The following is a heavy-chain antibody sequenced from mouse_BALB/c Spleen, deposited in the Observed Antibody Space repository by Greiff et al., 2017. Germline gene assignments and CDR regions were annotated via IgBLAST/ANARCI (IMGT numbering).Heavy chain of an antibody. D-gene: IGHD2-1*01. V-gene: IGHV1-69*02. J-gene: IGHJ1*01. CDR2: IYPSDSYT. CDR1: GYTFTSYW. Sequence: VQLQQSGAELVRPGASVKLSCKASGYTFTSYWINWVKQRPGQGLEWIGNIYPSDSYTNYNQKFKDKATLTVDKSSSTAYMQLSSPTSEDSAVYYCTNGNWYFDVWGAGTTVTVSS. CDR3: TNGNWYFDV.